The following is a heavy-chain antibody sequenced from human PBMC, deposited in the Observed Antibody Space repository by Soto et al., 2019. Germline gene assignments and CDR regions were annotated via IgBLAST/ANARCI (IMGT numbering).Heavy chain of an antibody. Sequence: SSETLSLTCTVSGGSISSSSYYWGWIRQPPGKGLEWIGSIYYSGSTYYNPSLKSRVTISVDTSKNQFSLKLSSVTAADTAAYYCARHAQQLDYYYYGMDVWGQGTTVTVSS. CDR3: ARHAQQLDYYYYGMDV. J-gene: IGHJ6*02. CDR1: GGSISSSSYY. CDR2: IYYSGST. V-gene: IGHV4-39*01. D-gene: IGHD6-13*01.